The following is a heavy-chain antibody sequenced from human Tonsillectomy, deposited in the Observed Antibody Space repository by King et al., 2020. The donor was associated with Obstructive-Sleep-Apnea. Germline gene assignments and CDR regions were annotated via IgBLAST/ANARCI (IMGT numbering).Heavy chain of an antibody. V-gene: IGHV4-34*01. J-gene: IGHJ4*02. CDR1: GGAFSDYY. Sequence: VQLQQWGAGLLKPSETLSLTCAVYGGAFSDYYWSLIRPPPGKGLEWVGEISHSGDTHYTPTLKSRVTTSVDTAQSPFSLKMGSVTAADTGVYYCARGWSPDYWGQGTLVTVSS. D-gene: IGHD2-15*01. CDR2: ISHSGDT. CDR3: ARGWSPDY.